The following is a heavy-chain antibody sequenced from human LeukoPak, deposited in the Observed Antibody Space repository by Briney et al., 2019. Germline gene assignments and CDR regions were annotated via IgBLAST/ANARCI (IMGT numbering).Heavy chain of an antibody. CDR1: GGSFSGYY. CDR2: INHSGST. V-gene: IGHV4-34*01. CDR3: ARGGAGLRYFDWLSSWFDP. Sequence: SETLSLTCAVYGGSFSGYYWSWLRQPPGKGLEWIGEINHSGSTNYNPSLKSRVTILVETSKNQFSLKLISVTAADTAAYYCARGGAGLRYFDWLSSWFDPWGQGTLVTVSS. J-gene: IGHJ5*02. D-gene: IGHD3-9*01.